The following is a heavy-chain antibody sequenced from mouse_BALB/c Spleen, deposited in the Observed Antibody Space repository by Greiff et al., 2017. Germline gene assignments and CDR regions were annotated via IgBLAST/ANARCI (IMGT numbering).Heavy chain of an antibody. CDR1: GYNFTSYW. CDR3: ARGWGTTAVRAMDY. V-gene: IGHV1S81*02. D-gene: IGHD1-2*01. Sequence: QVQLQQPGAELVKPGTSVKLSCKASGYNFTSYWINWVKLRPGQGLEWIGEINPSNGRTNYNEKFKSKATLTVDKSSSTAYMQLSSLTSEDSAVYYCARGWGTTAVRAMDYWGQGTSVTVSS. J-gene: IGHJ4*01. CDR2: INPSNGRT.